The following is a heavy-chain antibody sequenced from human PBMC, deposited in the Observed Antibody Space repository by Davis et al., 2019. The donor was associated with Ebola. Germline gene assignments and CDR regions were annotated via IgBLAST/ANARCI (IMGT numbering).Heavy chain of an antibody. Sequence: GGSLRLSCAASGFTFSGSAMHWVRQASGKGLEWVGRIRSKANSYATAYAASVKGRFTISRDNSKNTAYLQMNSLKTEDTAVYYCTATVTTSDYWGQGTLVTVSS. CDR1: GFTFSGSA. D-gene: IGHD4-17*01. CDR3: TATVTTSDY. V-gene: IGHV3-73*01. J-gene: IGHJ4*02. CDR2: IRSKANSYAT.